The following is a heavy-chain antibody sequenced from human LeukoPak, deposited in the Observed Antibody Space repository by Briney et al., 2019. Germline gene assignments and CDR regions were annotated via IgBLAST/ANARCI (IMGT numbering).Heavy chain of an antibody. J-gene: IGHJ4*02. D-gene: IGHD6-13*01. Sequence: GGSLRLSCAASGFTFDDYGMSWVRQAPGKGLEWVSGINWNGGSTGYADSVKGRFTISRDNAKNSLYLQMNSLRAEDTAVYYCARDLQGAAAGKELVYWGQGTLVTVSS. CDR2: INWNGGST. CDR1: GFTFDDYG. V-gene: IGHV3-20*04. CDR3: ARDLQGAAAGKELVY.